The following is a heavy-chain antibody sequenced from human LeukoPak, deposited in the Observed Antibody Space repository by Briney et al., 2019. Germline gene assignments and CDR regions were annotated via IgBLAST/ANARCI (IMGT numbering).Heavy chain of an antibody. Sequence: GGSLRLSCAASGFTFSSYAMHWVRQAPGKGLKWVAFIRYDAITQYYSDSVKGRFTISRDNSKNTLYLQMNSLRAEDTAIYYCAKDKLWGEDYFDYWGQGTLVTVSS. CDR1: GFTFSSYA. J-gene: IGHJ4*02. CDR3: AKDKLWGEDYFDY. CDR2: IRYDAITQ. V-gene: IGHV3-30*02. D-gene: IGHD3-16*01.